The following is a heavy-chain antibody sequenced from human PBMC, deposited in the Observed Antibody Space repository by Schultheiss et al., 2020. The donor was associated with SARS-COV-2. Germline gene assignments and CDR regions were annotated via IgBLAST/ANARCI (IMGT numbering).Heavy chain of an antibody. CDR3: AREEGSNYYGSGSYPHYFDY. CDR1: GFTFSSYD. Sequence: GESLKISCAASGFTFSSYDMHWVRQATGKGLEWVSSISSSSSYIYYADSVKGRFTISRDNSKNTLYLQMNSLRAEDTAVYYCAREEGSNYYGSGSYPHYFDYWGQGTLVTVSS. D-gene: IGHD3-10*01. CDR2: ISSSSSYI. V-gene: IGHV3-21*01. J-gene: IGHJ4*02.